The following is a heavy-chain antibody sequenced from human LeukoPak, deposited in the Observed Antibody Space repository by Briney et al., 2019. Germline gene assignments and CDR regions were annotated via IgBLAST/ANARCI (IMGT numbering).Heavy chain of an antibody. CDR1: GFTFYDYT. J-gene: IGHJ6*03. D-gene: IGHD6-13*01. CDR2: LSWNSGSI. V-gene: IGHV3-9*03. Sequence: PGRSLRLSCVASGFTFYDYTMHWVRQAPGKGLESVSSLSWNSGSIGYADSVRGRFTISRDNAKNSLYLQMNSLRAEDLALYYCAKGYSSTQNDHMDVWGKGTTVTVPS. CDR3: AKGYSSTQNDHMDV.